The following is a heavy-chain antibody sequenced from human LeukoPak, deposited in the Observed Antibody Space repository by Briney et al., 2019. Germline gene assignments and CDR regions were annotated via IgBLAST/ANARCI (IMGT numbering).Heavy chain of an antibody. J-gene: IGHJ6*03. V-gene: IGHV3-21*04. CDR2: ISTSSLYI. Sequence: GGSLRLSCAASGFTFSRYSMNWVRQAPGKGLEWVSSISTSSLYIYNADSVKGRFTISRDNAKNSLYLQMNSLRAEDTAVYYCASIPSTISNMDVWGKGTTVTISS. CDR1: GFTFSRYS. D-gene: IGHD3-9*01. CDR3: ASIPSTISNMDV.